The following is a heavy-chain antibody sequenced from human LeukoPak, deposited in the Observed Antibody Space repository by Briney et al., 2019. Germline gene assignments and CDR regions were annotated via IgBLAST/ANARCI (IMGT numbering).Heavy chain of an antibody. CDR2: INPNSGGT. Sequence: VASVKVSCKASGYTFTSYYMHWVRQAPGQGLEWMGWINPNSGGTNYAQKFQGRVTMTRDTSISTAYMELSRLRSDDTAVYYCATRRGGNSYRYFDLWGRGTLVTVSS. J-gene: IGHJ2*01. CDR1: GYTFTSYY. V-gene: IGHV1-2*02. D-gene: IGHD4-23*01. CDR3: ATRRGGNSYRYFDL.